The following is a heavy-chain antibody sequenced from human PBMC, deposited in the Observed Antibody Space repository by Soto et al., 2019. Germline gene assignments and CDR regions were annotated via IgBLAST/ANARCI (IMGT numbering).Heavy chain of an antibody. Sequence: GGSLRLSCAASGFTFSSYAMSWVRQAPGKGLEWFSAIRGSGGSTYYADSVKGRFTIARDNTKNTLYMQMNSMRAEDTAVYYCAKRADYGDFRGAFDIWGQGTMVTVSS. CDR3: AKRADYGDFRGAFDI. V-gene: IGHV3-23*01. D-gene: IGHD4-17*01. CDR1: GFTFSSYA. CDR2: IRGSGGST. J-gene: IGHJ3*02.